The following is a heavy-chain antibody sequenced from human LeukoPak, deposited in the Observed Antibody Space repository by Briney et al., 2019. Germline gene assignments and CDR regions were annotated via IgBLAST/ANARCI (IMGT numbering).Heavy chain of an antibody. J-gene: IGHJ4*02. CDR2: IYYSGST. CDR1: GGSISSGGYY. Sequence: PSETLSLTCTVSGGSISSGGYYWSWIRQHPGKGLEWIGYIYYSGSTYYNPSLKSRVTISVDTSKNQFSLKLSSVTAADTAVYYCAGARRGYSYGFYWGQGTLVTVSS. V-gene: IGHV4-31*03. D-gene: IGHD5-18*01. CDR3: AGARRGYSYGFY.